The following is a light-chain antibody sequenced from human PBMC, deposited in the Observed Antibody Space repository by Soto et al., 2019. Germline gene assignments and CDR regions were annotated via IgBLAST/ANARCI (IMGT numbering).Light chain of an antibody. V-gene: IGLV2-23*02. J-gene: IGLJ1*01. Sequence: QSALTQPASVSGSPGQSITISCTGTSNDVGNYDLVSWFQQHPGKAPKFMIYEVTKRPSGTPNRFSGSKSGNTASLTISGLQADDEADYYCSSYAGGNTFVFGSGTKLTVL. CDR3: SSYAGGNTFV. CDR1: SNDVGNYDL. CDR2: EVT.